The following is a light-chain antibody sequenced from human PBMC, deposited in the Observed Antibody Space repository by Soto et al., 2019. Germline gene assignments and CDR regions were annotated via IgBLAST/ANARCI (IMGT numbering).Light chain of an antibody. CDR2: EVR. CDR3: SSYAGSSNV. CDR1: SSDIGGYDY. V-gene: IGLV2-14*01. Sequence: QSVLTQPASVSGSPGQSITISCTGTSSDIGGYDYVSWYQQRPGKAPKLMIYEVRYRPSGVSNRFSGSKSGNTASLTISGLQAEDEAVYYCSSYAGSSNVFGTGTKVTVL. J-gene: IGLJ1*01.